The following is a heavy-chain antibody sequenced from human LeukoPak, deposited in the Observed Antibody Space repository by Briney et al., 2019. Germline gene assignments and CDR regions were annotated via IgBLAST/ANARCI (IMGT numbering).Heavy chain of an antibody. CDR3: ARDSTRYYYYYYGMDV. CDR2: INTNTGIP. D-gene: IGHD2-2*01. J-gene: IGHJ6*02. Sequence: ASVKVSCKAFGYTFSSHAMNWVRQAPGQGLELMGWINTNTGIPTYAQGFAGRFVFSLDTSVTTAYLQITSLKAEDTAVYYCARDSTRYYYYYYGMDVWGQGTTVTVSS. V-gene: IGHV7-4-1*02. CDR1: GYTFSSHA.